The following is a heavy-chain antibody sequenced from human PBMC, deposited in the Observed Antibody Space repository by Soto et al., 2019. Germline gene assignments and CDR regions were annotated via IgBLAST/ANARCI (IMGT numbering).Heavy chain of an antibody. V-gene: IGHV1-3*01. D-gene: IGHD3-9*01. J-gene: IGHJ2*01. CDR1: GYTFTSYA. Sequence: ASVKVSCKASGYTFTSYAMHWVRQAPGQRLEWMGWINAGNGNTKYSQKFQGRVTITRDTSASTAYMELSSLRSEDTAVYYCTTDKEGGYYDILTGYYTDWYFDLWGRGTLVTVSS. CDR2: INAGNGNT. CDR3: TTDKEGGYYDILTGYYTDWYFDL.